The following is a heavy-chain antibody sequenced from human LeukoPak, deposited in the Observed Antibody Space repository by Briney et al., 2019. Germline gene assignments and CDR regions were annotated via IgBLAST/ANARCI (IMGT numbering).Heavy chain of an antibody. D-gene: IGHD3-22*01. CDR1: GGSISSYY. CDR3: RGYYYDSSGYYFDY. J-gene: IGHJ4*02. Sequence: SETLSLTCTVSGGSISSYYWSWIRQPPGKELEWIGYIYYSGSTNYNPSLKSRVTISVDTSKNQFSLKLSSVTAADTAVYYCRGYYYDSSGYYFDYWGQGTLVTVSS. V-gene: IGHV4-59*08. CDR2: IYYSGST.